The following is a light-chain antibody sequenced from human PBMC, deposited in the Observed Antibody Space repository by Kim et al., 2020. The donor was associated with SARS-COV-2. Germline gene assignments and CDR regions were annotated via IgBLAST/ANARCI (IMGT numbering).Light chain of an antibody. CDR3: CSFTSRPSWV. CDR1: NNDIGRYNY. Sequence: GQSINISCTGTNNDIGRYNYVSWYQQHPGRAPRLVIFDVSRRPPGVSVRFSASKSGNTASLTISSLQADDEADYYCCSFTSRPSWVFGGGTQLTVL. V-gene: IGLV2-14*03. CDR2: DVS. J-gene: IGLJ3*02.